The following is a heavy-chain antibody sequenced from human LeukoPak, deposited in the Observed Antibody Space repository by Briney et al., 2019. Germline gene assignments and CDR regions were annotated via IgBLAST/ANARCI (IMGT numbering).Heavy chain of an antibody. D-gene: IGHD3-9*01. J-gene: IGHJ4*02. CDR3: ARGPDLRYFDWLFLDY. V-gene: IGHV1-2*04. Sequence: ASVKVSCKASGYTFTGYYMHWVRQAPGQGLEWMGWINPNSGGTNYAQKFQGWVTMTRDTSISTAYMELSRLRSDDTAVYYCARGPDLRYFDWLFLDYWGQGTLVTVSS. CDR1: GYTFTGYY. CDR2: INPNSGGT.